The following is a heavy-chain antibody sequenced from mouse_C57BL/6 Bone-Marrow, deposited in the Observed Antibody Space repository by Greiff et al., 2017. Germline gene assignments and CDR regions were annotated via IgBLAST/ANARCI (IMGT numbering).Heavy chain of an antibody. CDR3: ARWGTTVVAFYWYFDV. Sequence: QVQLQQPGAELVRPGSSVKLSCKASGYTFTSYWMHWVKQRPIQGLEWIGNIDPSDSETHYNQKFKDKATLTVDKSSSTAYMQLSSRTSEDSAVYYCARWGTTVVAFYWYFDVWGTGTTVTVSS. J-gene: IGHJ1*03. CDR1: GYTFTSYW. D-gene: IGHD1-1*01. V-gene: IGHV1-52*01. CDR2: IDPSDSET.